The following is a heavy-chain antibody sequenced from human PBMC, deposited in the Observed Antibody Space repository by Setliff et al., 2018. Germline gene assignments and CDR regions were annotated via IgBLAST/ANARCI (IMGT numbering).Heavy chain of an antibody. CDR2: INPDNGNR. J-gene: IGHJ4*02. CDR3: ARDGGEY. CDR1: GYTFTSYG. D-gene: IGHD3-16*01. V-gene: IGHV1-18*01. Sequence: GASVKVSCKASGYTFTSYGFSWVRQAPGQGLEWMGWINPDNGNRKYSQRFQGRFTISRDNAKNSLYLQMNSLRAEDTAVYYCARDGGEYWGQGTLVTVSS.